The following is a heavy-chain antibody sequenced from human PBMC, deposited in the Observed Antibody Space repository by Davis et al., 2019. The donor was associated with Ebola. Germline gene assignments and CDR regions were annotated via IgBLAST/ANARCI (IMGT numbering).Heavy chain of an antibody. D-gene: IGHD5-24*01. Sequence: SVKVSCKASGGTFSSYAISWVRQAPGQGLEWTGGIIPMFGTANYAQKFQGRVTITADESTSTAYMELSSLRSEDTAVYYCARGRSGDGYKDWGQGTLVTVSS. J-gene: IGHJ4*02. V-gene: IGHV1-69*13. CDR1: GGTFSSYA. CDR3: ARGRSGDGYKD. CDR2: IIPMFGTA.